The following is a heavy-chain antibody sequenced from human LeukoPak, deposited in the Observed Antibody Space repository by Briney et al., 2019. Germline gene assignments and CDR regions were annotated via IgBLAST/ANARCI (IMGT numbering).Heavy chain of an antibody. CDR1: GYTFTGYY. V-gene: IGHV1-2*02. D-gene: IGHD2-21*01. J-gene: IGHJ4*02. CDR3: ARESSLGGYCDY. CDR2: INPNNGGT. Sequence: EASVKVSCKASGYTFTGYYMHWVRQAPGQGLEWMGWINPNNGGTNYAQKLQGRVTMTTDTSTSTAYMELRSLRSDDTAVYYCARESSLGGYCDYWGQGTLVTVSS.